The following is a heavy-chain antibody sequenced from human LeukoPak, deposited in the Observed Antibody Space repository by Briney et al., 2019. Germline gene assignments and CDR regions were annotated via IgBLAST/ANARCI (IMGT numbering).Heavy chain of an antibody. D-gene: IGHD2-21*02. V-gene: IGHV3-48*03. CDR2: ISDSGNGK. J-gene: IGHJ4*02. Sequence: GGSLRLSCVASGFSFSSYEFNWVRQAPGKGLEWVSYISDSGNGKYYADSLKGRFTISRDNAKNSVYLQMNSLRDEDTAVYHCTRETLNCGGDCYDHWGQGTLVTVSS. CDR1: GFSFSSYE. CDR3: TRETLNCGGDCYDH.